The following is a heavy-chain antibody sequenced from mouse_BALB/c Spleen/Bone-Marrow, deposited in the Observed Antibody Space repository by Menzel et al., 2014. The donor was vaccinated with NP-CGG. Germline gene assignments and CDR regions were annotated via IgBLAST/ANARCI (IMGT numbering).Heavy chain of an antibody. V-gene: IGHV1-67*01. D-gene: IGHD2-4*01. Sequence: QVQLQQSGPELVRPGVSVKISCKGSGYTFTDYAMHWVKQSHAKSLEWIGVNSTYSGNTNYNQKFKGKATMTVDKSSSTAYMELARLTSEDSAIYYCARGSYYDPAWFAYWGQGTLVTVSA. CDR1: GYTFTDYA. CDR2: NSTYSGNT. J-gene: IGHJ3*01. CDR3: ARGSYYDPAWFAY.